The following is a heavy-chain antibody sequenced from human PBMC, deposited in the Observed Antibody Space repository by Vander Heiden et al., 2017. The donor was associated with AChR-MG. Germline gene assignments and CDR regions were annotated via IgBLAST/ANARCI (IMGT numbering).Heavy chain of an antibody. CDR1: GGTFSSYA. V-gene: IGHV1-69*04. CDR3: ARDRIVAFQRAPYYFDY. Sequence: QVQLVQSGAEVKKPGSSVKVSCKASGGTFSSYAMNWVRQAPGQGLEWMGRIIPIFVIANYAQKFQGRVTITADKSTSTAYMELSSLRSEDTAVYYCARDRIVAFQRAPYYFDYWCQGTLVTVSS. J-gene: IGHJ4*02. CDR2: IIPIFVIA. D-gene: IGHD5-12*01.